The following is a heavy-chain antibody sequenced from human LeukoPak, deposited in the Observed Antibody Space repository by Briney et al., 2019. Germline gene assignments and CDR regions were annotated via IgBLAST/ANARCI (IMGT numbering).Heavy chain of an antibody. Sequence: GGSLRLSCVGSGFTFGEYGMHWVRQVPGQGLEWVSHITWDGGSTYYAGSVKGRFTISRDNSKNSLYLQMNSLRAEDTAVYYCARVGEDYYDSSGYFGYWGQGTLVTVSS. CDR2: ITWDGGST. CDR3: ARVGEDYYDSSGYFGY. V-gene: IGHV3-43D*03. J-gene: IGHJ4*02. CDR1: GFTFGEYG. D-gene: IGHD3-22*01.